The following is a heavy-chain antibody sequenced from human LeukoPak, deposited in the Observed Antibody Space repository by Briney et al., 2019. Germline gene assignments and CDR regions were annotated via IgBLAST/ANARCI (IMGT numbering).Heavy chain of an antibody. CDR2: FDPEDGET. CDR1: GYTLTELS. D-gene: IGHD3-22*01. V-gene: IGHV1-24*01. CDR3: ATTYYYDSSGSPPFDY. Sequence: GASVKVSCKVSGYTLTELSMHWVRPAPGKGLEWMGGFDPEDGETIYAQKFQGRVTMTEDTSTDTAYMELSSLRSEDTAVYYCATTYYYDSSGSPPFDYWGQGTLVTVSS. J-gene: IGHJ4*02.